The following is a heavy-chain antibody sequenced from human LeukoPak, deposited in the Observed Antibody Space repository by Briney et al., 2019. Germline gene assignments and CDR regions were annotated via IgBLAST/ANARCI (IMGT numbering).Heavy chain of an antibody. D-gene: IGHD2-15*01. CDR1: GFTFDDYT. CDR2: ISWDGGST. CDR3: AKDLGYCSGGSCSDDAFDI. Sequence: PGGSLRLSCAASGFTFDDYTMHWVRQAPGKGLEWVSLISWDGGSTYYADSVKGRFTISRDNSKNSLYLQMNSLRTEDTALYYCAKDLGYCSGGSCSDDAFDIWGQGTMVTVSS. J-gene: IGHJ3*02. V-gene: IGHV3-43*01.